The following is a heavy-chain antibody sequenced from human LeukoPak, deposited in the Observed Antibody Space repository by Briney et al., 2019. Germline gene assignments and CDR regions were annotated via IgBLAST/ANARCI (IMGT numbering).Heavy chain of an antibody. CDR1: GFTFSNYY. V-gene: IGHV3-11*01. CDR2: ISSSASTT. Sequence: PGGSLRLSCAAYGFTFSNYYMRWIRQAPGKGLEWVSYISSSASTTHYADSVKGRFIISRDNAKNSLYLQMKSLRAEDTAVYYCARWLEGPHLRHYYFDFWGQGNVVAVSS. J-gene: IGHJ4*02. D-gene: IGHD5-12*01. CDR3: ARWLEGPHLRHYYFDF.